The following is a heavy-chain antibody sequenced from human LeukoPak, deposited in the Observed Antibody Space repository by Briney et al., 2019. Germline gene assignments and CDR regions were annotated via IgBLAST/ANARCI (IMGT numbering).Heavy chain of an antibody. CDR1: GFTVSSNY. Sequence: GGSLRLSCAASGFTVSSNYMSWVRQAPGKGLEWVSSISSSSSYIYYADSVKGRFTISRDNAKNSLYLQMNSLRAEDTAVYYCASLRNDILTGYYIHYWGQGTLVTVSS. CDR2: ISSSSSYI. J-gene: IGHJ4*02. CDR3: ASLRNDILTGYYIHY. V-gene: IGHV3-21*01. D-gene: IGHD3-9*01.